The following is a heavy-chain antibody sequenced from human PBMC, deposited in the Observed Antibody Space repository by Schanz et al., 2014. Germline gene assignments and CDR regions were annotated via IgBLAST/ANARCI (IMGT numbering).Heavy chain of an antibody. J-gene: IGHJ6*02. V-gene: IGHV1-8*01. Sequence: QVHLVQSGAEVKKPGASVKVSCTASGYTFTSYDINWVRQAPGQGLEWLGWMNPNSGNPGFAQKLQGRVTMTTDTSTSTAYMELRSLRSDDTAVYYCARVQDDILTGSEYYYGMDVWGQGTTVTVSS. D-gene: IGHD3-9*01. CDR3: ARVQDDILTGSEYYYGMDV. CDR2: MNPNSGNP. CDR1: GYTFTSYD.